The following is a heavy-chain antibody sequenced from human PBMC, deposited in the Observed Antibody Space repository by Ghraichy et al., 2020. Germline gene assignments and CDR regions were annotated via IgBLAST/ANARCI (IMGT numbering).Heavy chain of an antibody. CDR1: GFTFSSYA. CDR2: ISGSGGST. CDR3: AKDPPPIVGATSYFDY. J-gene: IGHJ4*02. D-gene: IGHD1-26*01. V-gene: IGHV3-23*01. Sequence: GGSLRLSCAASGFTFSSYAMSWVRQAPGKGLEWVSAISGSGGSTYYADSVKGRFTISRDNSKNTLYLQMNSLRAEDTAVYYCAKDPPPIVGATSYFDYWGQGTLVTVSS.